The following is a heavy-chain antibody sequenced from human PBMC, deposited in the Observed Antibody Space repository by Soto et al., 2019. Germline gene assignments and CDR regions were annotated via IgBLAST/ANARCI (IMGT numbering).Heavy chain of an antibody. J-gene: IGHJ4*02. CDR1: GITFSTYA. CDR2: ISGSGGST. Sequence: PGGSLRLSCAASGITFSTYAMSWVRQAPGKGLEWVSAISGSGGSTYYADSVKGRFTISRDKSKNTLYLQMNSLRAEDTAVYYCAKDLLGPWNYWGQGTLVTVSS. CDR3: AKDLLGPWNY. D-gene: IGHD1-1*01. V-gene: IGHV3-23*01.